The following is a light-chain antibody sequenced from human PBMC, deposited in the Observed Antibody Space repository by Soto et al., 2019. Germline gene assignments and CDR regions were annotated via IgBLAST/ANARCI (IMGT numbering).Light chain of an antibody. V-gene: IGKV3-15*01. Sequence: EVVMTQSPATLSVSPGERATLSCRASQSISNNLAWYQQKPGQAPRLLIFGASTRATGVPARFSGSGSGTEFILTISSLQSEDFATYYCQHFNHWPPELTFGGGTKVEIE. J-gene: IGKJ4*01. CDR2: GAS. CDR3: QHFNHWPPELT. CDR1: QSISNN.